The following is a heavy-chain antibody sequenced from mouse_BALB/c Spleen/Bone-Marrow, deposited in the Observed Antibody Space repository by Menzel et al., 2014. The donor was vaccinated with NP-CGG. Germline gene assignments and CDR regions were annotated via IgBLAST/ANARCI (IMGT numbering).Heavy chain of an antibody. J-gene: IGHJ4*01. CDR2: IDPANGNT. D-gene: IGHD2-4*01. CDR1: GFNIKDTY. V-gene: IGHV14-3*02. Sequence: EVQLRESGAELVKPGASVKLSCTASGFNIKDTYMHWVKQRPEQGLEWIGRIDPANGNTKYDPKFQDKATITTDTSSNTACLQLSSLTSEDTAVYYCARDDYDDYYAMDYWGQGTSVTVSS. CDR3: ARDDYDDYYAMDY.